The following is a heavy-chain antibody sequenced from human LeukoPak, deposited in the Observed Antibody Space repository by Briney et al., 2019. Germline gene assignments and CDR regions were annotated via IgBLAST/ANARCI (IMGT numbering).Heavy chain of an antibody. CDR2: INHLGDT. V-gene: IGHV4-34*01. J-gene: IGHJ5*02. CDR1: DGPFGGYY. D-gene: IGHD3-22*01. CDR3: ARGGNVLVVTQKRKKPLDL. Sequence: SETLSLTCAVSDGPFGGYYWTWIRQPPGEGPEWIGEINHLGDTNYNPSLKSRVTISVETSKRQFSLKLTSVTAADTAVYSCARGGNVLVVTQKRKKPLDLWGQGTRVTVSS.